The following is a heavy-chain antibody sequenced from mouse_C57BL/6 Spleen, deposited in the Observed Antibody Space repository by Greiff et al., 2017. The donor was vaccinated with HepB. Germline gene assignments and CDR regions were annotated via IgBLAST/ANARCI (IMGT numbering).Heavy chain of an antibody. V-gene: IGHV1-82*01. CDR1: GYAFSSSW. J-gene: IGHJ4*01. CDR2: IYPGDGDT. Sequence: QVQLQQSGPELVKPGASVKISCKASGYAFSSSWMNWVKQRPGKGLEWIGRIYPGDGDTNYNGKFKGKATLTADKSSSTAYMQLSSLTSEDSAVYFCARGGGNYVREAMDYWGQGTSVTVSS. CDR3: ARGGGNYVREAMDY. D-gene: IGHD2-1*01.